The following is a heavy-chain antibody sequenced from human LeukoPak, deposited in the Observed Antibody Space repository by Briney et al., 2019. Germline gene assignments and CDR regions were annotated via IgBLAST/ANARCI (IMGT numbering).Heavy chain of an antibody. D-gene: IGHD7-27*01. CDR1: GFTFSSYT. Sequence: GGSLRLSCTASGFTFSSYTMTWVRQAPGKGLKWVSTITTGDGNTYYADPVKGRFTVSRDDSKNTLYLQMNGLRAEDTAVYYCAKDGGLWVSAHWGDSWGRGTLVTVSS. CDR3: AKDGGLWVSAHWGDS. CDR2: ITTGDGNT. J-gene: IGHJ4*02. V-gene: IGHV3-23*01.